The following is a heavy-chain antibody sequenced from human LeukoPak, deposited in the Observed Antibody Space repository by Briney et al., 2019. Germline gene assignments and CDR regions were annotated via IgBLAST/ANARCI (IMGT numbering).Heavy chain of an antibody. Sequence: SETLSLTCAVYGGSFSDYYWSWLRQPPGKGLEWLGEINHSGSTNYNPSLKSRVTMSVDTSKSQFSLKLSSVTAADTAVYFCAGRGYCSGDTCPPGYWGQGTLVTVSP. D-gene: IGHD2-15*01. CDR1: GGSFSDYY. V-gene: IGHV4-34*01. CDR3: AGRGYCSGDTCPPGY. J-gene: IGHJ4*02. CDR2: INHSGST.